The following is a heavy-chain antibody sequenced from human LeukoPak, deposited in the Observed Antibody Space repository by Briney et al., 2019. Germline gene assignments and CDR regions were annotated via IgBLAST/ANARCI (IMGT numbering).Heavy chain of an antibody. Sequence: PSETLSLTCAVYGGSFSGYYWSWIRQPPGKGLEWIGEINHSGSTNYNPSLKSRATISVDTSKNQFSLKLSSVTAADTAVYYCARGTHDCSSTSCYPAARIDYWGQGTLVTVSS. J-gene: IGHJ4*02. CDR1: GGSFSGYY. D-gene: IGHD2-2*01. CDR2: INHSGST. V-gene: IGHV4-34*01. CDR3: ARGTHDCSSTSCYPAARIDY.